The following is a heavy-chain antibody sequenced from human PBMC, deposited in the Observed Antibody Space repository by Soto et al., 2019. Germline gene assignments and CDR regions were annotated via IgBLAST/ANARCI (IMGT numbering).Heavy chain of an antibody. Sequence: QVVLLQSGAEVKEPGSSVRVSCQVSGSTFYNLAFSWVRQAPGHGPEWMGGIVVDSNTAEYSQRFQDRVTITADTSTDTLYMELGSLTFEDTAVYYCARAIKRWEVNYYFDFWGQGTLVTVSS. CDR2: IVVDSNTA. CDR3: ARAIKRWEVNYYFDF. J-gene: IGHJ4*02. CDR1: GSTFYNLA. V-gene: IGHV1-69*06. D-gene: IGHD1-26*01.